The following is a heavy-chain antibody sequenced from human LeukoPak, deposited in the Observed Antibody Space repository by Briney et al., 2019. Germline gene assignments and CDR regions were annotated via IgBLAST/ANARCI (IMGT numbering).Heavy chain of an antibody. V-gene: IGHV3-30-3*01. Sequence: GRSLRLSCAASGFTFSSYAMHWVRQAPGKGLEWVAVISYDGSNKYYADSVKGRFTISRDNSKNTLYLQMNSLRAEDTAVYYCARGFDYWGQGTLVTVSS. CDR2: ISYDGSNK. CDR1: GFTFSSYA. J-gene: IGHJ4*02. CDR3: ARGFDY.